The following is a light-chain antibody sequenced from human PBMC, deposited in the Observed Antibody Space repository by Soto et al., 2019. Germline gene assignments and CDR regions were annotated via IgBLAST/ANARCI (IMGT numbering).Light chain of an antibody. CDR2: DGS. J-gene: IGKJ5*01. Sequence: DIHLNHSPSTLSASVGERITITCRASQSISSWLAWYQQKPGKAPKLLIYDGSTLQSGVPSRFSGRGSGIEFTLTITILQPEDFPFIIWRPLKTTLFTF. CDR3: RPLKTTLFT. V-gene: IGKV1-5*01. CDR1: QSISSW.